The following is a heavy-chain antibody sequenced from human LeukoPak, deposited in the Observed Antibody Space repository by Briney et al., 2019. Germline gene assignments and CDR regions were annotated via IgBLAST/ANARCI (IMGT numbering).Heavy chain of an antibody. V-gene: IGHV4-39*01. CDR1: GGSISSSSYY. D-gene: IGHD6-19*01. J-gene: IGHJ5*02. CDR3: ARRIAVAGSCDP. Sequence: PSETLSLTCTVSGGSISSSSYYWGWIRQPPGKGLEWIGSIYYSGSTYYNPSLKSRVTISVDTSKNQFSLKLSSVTAADTAVYYCARRIAVAGSCDPWGQGTLVTVSS. CDR2: IYYSGST.